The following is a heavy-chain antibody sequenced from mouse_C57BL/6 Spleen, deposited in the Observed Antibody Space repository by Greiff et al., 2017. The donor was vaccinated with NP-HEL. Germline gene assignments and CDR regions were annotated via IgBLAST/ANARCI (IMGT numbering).Heavy chain of an antibody. CDR3: ARMRLRLYAMDY. Sequence: QVQLKQSGPELVKPGASVKISCKASGYAFSSSWMNWVKQRPGKGLEWIGRIYPGDGDTNYNGKFKGKATLTADKSSSTAYMQLSSLTSEDSAVYFCARMRLRLYAMDYWGQGTSVTVSS. V-gene: IGHV1-82*01. J-gene: IGHJ4*01. CDR2: IYPGDGDT. D-gene: IGHD2-4*01. CDR1: GYAFSSSW.